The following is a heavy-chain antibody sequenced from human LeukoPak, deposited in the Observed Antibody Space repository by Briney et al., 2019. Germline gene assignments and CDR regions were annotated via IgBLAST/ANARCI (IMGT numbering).Heavy chain of an antibody. CDR3: ARVRSRGY. J-gene: IGHJ4*02. CDR2: INHSGST. CDR1: GGSISSYY. Sequence: SSETLSLTCTVSGGSISSYYWSWIRQPPGKGLEWVGEINHSGSTNYNPSLKSRVTISVDTSKNQFSLKLSSVTAADTAVYYCARVRSRGYWGQGTLVTVSS. D-gene: IGHD3-16*01. V-gene: IGHV4-34*01.